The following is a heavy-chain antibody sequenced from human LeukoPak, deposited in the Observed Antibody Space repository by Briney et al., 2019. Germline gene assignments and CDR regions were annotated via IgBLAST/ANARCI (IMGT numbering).Heavy chain of an antibody. V-gene: IGHV3-13*01. D-gene: IGHD2-2*01. Sequence: PGGSLRLSCAASVFAFSSYDMHWVRQATGKGLEWVSALGTAGDTYYPGSVKGRFTISRENAKNSLYLQMNSLRAGDTAVYYCARGRHCSSTSCYDHGMDVWGQGTTVTVSS. CDR3: ARGRHCSSTSCYDHGMDV. CDR1: VFAFSSYD. J-gene: IGHJ6*02. CDR2: LGTAGDT.